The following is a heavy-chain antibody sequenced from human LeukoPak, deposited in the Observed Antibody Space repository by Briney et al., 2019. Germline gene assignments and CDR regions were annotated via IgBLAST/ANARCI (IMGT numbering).Heavy chain of an antibody. CDR2: INHSGST. D-gene: IGHD3-10*01. V-gene: IGHV4-34*01. CDR1: GGSFSGYY. CDR3: AKSNGYGLIDI. Sequence: SETLSLTCAVYGGSFSGYYWSWIRQPPGKGLEWIGEINHSGSTNYNPSLKSRVTMSVDTSKNQFSLKLNSVTAADTAVYYCAKSNGYGLIDIWGQGTMVTVSS. J-gene: IGHJ3*02.